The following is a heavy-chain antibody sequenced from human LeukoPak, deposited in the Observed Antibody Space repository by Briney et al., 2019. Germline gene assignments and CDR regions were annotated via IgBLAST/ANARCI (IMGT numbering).Heavy chain of an antibody. D-gene: IGHD3-22*01. V-gene: IGHV3-30-3*01. J-gene: IGHJ4*02. Sequence: GGSLRLSCTASGFTFNTYAMHWVRQTPGMGLEWVAVISYDGINIYYLDSVKGRFTISRDNSNNTLYLQITGLRPEDTAVYYCVRVPARASSAFYYFDYWGQGTLVTVSS. CDR3: VRVPARASSAFYYFDY. CDR1: GFTFNTYA. CDR2: ISYDGINI.